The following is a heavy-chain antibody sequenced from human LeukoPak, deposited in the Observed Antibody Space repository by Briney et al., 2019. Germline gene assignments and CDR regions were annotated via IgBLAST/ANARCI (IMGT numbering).Heavy chain of an antibody. D-gene: IGHD1-7*01. CDR1: GGSISSVTYY. J-gene: IGHJ5*02. V-gene: IGHV4-31*03. CDR2: IYYSGST. Sequence: SETLSLTCTVSGGSISSVTYYWSWIRQHPWKGLEWIGYIYYSGSTYYNPSLKSRITISVDTSKNHFSLKLTSVTAADTAVYYCARVELRRGLRWFDPWGQGTLVTVSS. CDR3: ARVELRRGLRWFDP.